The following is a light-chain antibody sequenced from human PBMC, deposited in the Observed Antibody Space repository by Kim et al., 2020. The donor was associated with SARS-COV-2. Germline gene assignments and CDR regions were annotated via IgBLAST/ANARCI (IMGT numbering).Light chain of an antibody. J-gene: IGKJ5*01. CDR3: QQRHYCPPIT. CDR2: DAS. CDR1: QSVGDY. Sequence: EIVLTQSPVTLSLSPGERATLSCRASQSVGDYLAWYQQKPGQSPRLLIYDASNRATGVPARFSGSGSGTDFSLTISSLEPDDFGIYYCQQRHYCPPITFGKGTRLDIK. V-gene: IGKV3-11*01.